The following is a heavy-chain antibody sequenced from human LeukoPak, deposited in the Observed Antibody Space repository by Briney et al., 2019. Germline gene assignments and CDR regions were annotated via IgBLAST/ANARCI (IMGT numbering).Heavy chain of an antibody. V-gene: IGHV4-39*01. D-gene: IGHD3-10*01. CDR2: MYYSGST. J-gene: IGHJ4*02. CDR3: ARRPIGRGFGEFYSDY. CDR1: GGSFSSYY. Sequence: PSETLSLTCAVYGGSFSSYYWGWIRQPPGKGLEWIGSMYYSGSTYYNPSLKSRVTISVDTSKNQFSLNLNSVTAADTAVYYCARRPIGRGFGEFYSDYWGQGTLVTVSS.